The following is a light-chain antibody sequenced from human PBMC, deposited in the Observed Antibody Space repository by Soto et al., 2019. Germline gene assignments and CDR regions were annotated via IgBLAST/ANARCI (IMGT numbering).Light chain of an antibody. Sequence: QSALTQVASVSASPGQSITISCTGTSSDVGGHNYVSWYQQHPGNAPKLMIYNVDYRPSGVSNRFSGSKSDNTASLTISGLQADDEAYYYCSSYADTSTVVFGGGTKVTVL. J-gene: IGLJ2*01. V-gene: IGLV2-14*03. CDR2: NVD. CDR1: SSDVGGHNY. CDR3: SSYADTSTVV.